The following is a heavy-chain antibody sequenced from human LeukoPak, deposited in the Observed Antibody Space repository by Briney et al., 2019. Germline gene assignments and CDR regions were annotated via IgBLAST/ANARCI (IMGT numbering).Heavy chain of an antibody. D-gene: IGHD6-13*01. CDR3: ASHSSSWYGFDY. Sequence: PGGSLRLSCAASGFTFSSYAMSWVRQAPGKGLEWVSAISGSGGSTYYADSVKGRFTISRDNSKNTLYLQMNSLRAEDTAVYYCASHSSSWYGFDYWGQGTLVTVSS. J-gene: IGHJ4*02. V-gene: IGHV3-23*01. CDR1: GFTFSSYA. CDR2: ISGSGGST.